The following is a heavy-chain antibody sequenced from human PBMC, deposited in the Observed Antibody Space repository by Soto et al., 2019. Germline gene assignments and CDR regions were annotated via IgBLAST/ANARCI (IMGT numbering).Heavy chain of an antibody. J-gene: IGHJ6*02. CDR3: ARPHVDTAMVTVDDGMDV. D-gene: IGHD5-18*01. V-gene: IGHV1-3*01. CDR2: INAGNGNT. CDR1: GYTFTSYA. Sequence: QVPLVQSGAEVKKPGASVKVSCKASGYTFTSYAMHWVRQAPGQRLEWMGWINAGNGNTKYSQKFQGRVTITRDTSASTAYMELSSLRSEDTAVYYCARPHVDTAMVTVDDGMDVWGQGTTVTVSS.